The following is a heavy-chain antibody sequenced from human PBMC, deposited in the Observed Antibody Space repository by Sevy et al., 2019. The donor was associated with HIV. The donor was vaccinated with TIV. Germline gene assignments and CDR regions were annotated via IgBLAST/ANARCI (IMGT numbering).Heavy chain of an antibody. Sequence: SETLSLTCTVSGGSISSGGYYWSWIRQHPGKGLEWIGYIYYSGSTYYNPSLKSRVTISVDTSKNQFSLKLSSVTAADTAVYYCARQSYSNYYFDYWGQGTLGTVSS. CDR1: GGSISSGGYY. D-gene: IGHD4-4*01. V-gene: IGHV4-31*03. J-gene: IGHJ4*02. CDR2: IYYSGST. CDR3: ARQSYSNYYFDY.